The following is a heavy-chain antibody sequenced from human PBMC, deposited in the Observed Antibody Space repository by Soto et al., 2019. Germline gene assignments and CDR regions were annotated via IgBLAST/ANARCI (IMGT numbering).Heavy chain of an antibody. CDR3: AISAMVPNGAFDI. V-gene: IGHV3-48*02. J-gene: IGHJ3*02. CDR2: ISSSSSSI. D-gene: IGHD5-18*01. Sequence: EVQLVESGGGLVQPGGSLRLSCAASGFTFSSYSMNWVRQAPGKGLEWVSNISSSSSSIYYADSVKGRFTISRDNAKNSLYLQMNSLRDEDTAVYYCAISAMVPNGAFDIWGQGTMVTVSS. CDR1: GFTFSSYS.